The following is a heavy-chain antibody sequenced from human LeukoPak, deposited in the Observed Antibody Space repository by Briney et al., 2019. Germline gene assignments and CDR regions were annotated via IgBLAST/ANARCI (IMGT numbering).Heavy chain of an antibody. D-gene: IGHD6-13*01. J-gene: IGHJ4*02. CDR2: SYHIGST. CDR3: ASRRYSSSWYGAFDY. Sequence: SSVTLSLTCAVWSGSISSSNWLSWVRQPPGKGLEWIGESYHIGSTNYNPSLKSRVTISVDKSKNQFSLKLSSVTAADTAVYYCASRRYSSSWYGAFDYWGQGTLVTVSS. V-gene: IGHV4-4*02. CDR1: SGSISSSNW.